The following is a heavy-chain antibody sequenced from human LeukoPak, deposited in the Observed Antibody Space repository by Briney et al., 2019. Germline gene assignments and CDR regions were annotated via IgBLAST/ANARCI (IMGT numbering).Heavy chain of an antibody. CDR2: ISAKNGNT. J-gene: IGHJ4*02. CDR1: GYTITNYG. CDR3: ARDRQDYYDSSGYFDN. D-gene: IGHD3-22*01. V-gene: IGHV1-18*01. Sequence: ASVKVSCKASGYTITNYGISWERQAPGQGLQWMGWISAKNGNTKYAEKFQGRGTMTTDTSTNTAYMELRSLRSDDTAVYYCARDRQDYYDSSGYFDNWGQGTLVTVSS.